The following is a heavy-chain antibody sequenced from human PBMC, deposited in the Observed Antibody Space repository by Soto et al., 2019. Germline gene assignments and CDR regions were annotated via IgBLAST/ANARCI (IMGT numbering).Heavy chain of an antibody. V-gene: IGHV4-4*02. CDR2: IYHSGST. CDR3: ARVDYDILTSWGEAFDP. D-gene: IGHD3-9*01. J-gene: IGHJ5*02. Sequence: QVQLQESGPGLVKPSGTLSLTCAVSSGSISSSNWWSWVRQPPGKGLEWIGEIYHSGSTNYNPSLKSRVTISVDKSKNQFSLKLSSVTAADTAVYYCARVDYDILTSWGEAFDPWGHGTLVTVSS. CDR1: SGSISSSNW.